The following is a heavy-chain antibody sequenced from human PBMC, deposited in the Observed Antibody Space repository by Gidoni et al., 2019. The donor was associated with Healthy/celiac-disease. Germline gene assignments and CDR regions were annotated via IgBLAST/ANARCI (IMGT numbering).Heavy chain of an antibody. CDR1: GFTFRSYA. CDR2: ISGSGGST. D-gene: IGHD6-13*01. CDR3: AKDGGVYPGRGWFDP. J-gene: IGHJ5*02. V-gene: IGHV3-23*01. Sequence: EVQLLESGGGLVQPGGSLRLSCAASGFTFRSYAMSWVRQAPVKGLEWVSAISGSGGSTYYADSVKGRFTISRDNSKNTLYLQMNSLRAEDTAVYYCAKDGGVYPGRGWFDPWGQGTLVTVSS.